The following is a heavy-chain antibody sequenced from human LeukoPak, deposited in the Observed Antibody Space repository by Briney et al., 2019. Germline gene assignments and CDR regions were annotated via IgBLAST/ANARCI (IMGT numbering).Heavy chain of an antibody. CDR1: GFTFSSYA. D-gene: IGHD5-18*01. CDR3: AKDLRIQLWAYYFDY. CDR2: ISNSGGST. J-gene: IGHJ4*02. V-gene: IGHV3-23*01. Sequence: GSLRLSCAASGFTFSSYAMTWVRQAPGKRLEWVSTISNSGGSTYYADSVKGRFTISRDNSKNTLYLHMNSLRDEDTAVYYCAKDLRIQLWAYYFDYWGQGTLVTVSS.